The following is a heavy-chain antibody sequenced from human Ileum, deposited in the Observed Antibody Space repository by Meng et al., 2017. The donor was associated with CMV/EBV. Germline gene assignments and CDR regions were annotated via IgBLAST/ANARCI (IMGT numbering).Heavy chain of an antibody. CDR3: ARVAVYNFWSGYYCDY. D-gene: IGHD3-3*01. CDR2: ISSSGSTI. J-gene: IGHJ4*02. Sequence: GGSLRLSCAASGFTFSDYYMSWIRQTPGKGLEWVSYISSSGSTIYYADSVKGRFTISRDNARNSLYLQMNSLGAEDTAMYYCARVAVYNFWSGYYCDYWGQGTLVTVSS. CDR1: GFTFSDYY. V-gene: IGHV3-11*04.